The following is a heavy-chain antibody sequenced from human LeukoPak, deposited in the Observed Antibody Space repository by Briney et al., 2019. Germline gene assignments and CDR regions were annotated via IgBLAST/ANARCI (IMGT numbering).Heavy chain of an antibody. D-gene: IGHD3-22*01. CDR1: GFTFSSYA. Sequence: GGSLRLSCAASGFTFSSYAMSWVRQAPGKGLEWVSVISGSGSSTYYADSVKGRFTISRDNSKNTLYLQMNSLRAEDTAVYYCAKEIRITMVVVHPGVWGQGTTVTVFS. V-gene: IGHV3-23*01. CDR2: ISGSGSST. J-gene: IGHJ6*02. CDR3: AKEIRITMVVVHPGV.